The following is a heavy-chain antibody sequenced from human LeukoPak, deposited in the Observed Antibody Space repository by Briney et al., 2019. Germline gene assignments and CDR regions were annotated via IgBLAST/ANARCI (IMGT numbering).Heavy chain of an antibody. CDR3: ARRALYCSSTSCYTKEPYYFDY. CDR1: GYTFTSYD. CDR2: MNPNSGNT. V-gene: IGHV1-8*01. J-gene: IGHJ4*02. Sequence: GASVKVSCKASGYTFTSYDINWVRRATGQGLEWMGWMNPNSGNTGYAQKFQGRVTMTRNTSISTAYMELSSLRSEDTAVYYCARRALYCSSTSCYTKEPYYFDYWGQGTLVTVSS. D-gene: IGHD2-2*02.